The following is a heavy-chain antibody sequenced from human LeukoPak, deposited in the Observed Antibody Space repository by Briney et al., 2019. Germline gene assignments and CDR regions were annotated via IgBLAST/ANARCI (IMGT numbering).Heavy chain of an antibody. D-gene: IGHD1-1*01. CDR1: GFTFDDYG. V-gene: IGHV3-20*04. J-gene: IGHJ4*02. CDR2: INWNGGST. Sequence: GGSLRLSCAASGFTFDDYGMSWVRQAPGKGLEWVSGINWNGGSTGYADSVKGRFTISRDNAKNSLYLQMNSLRVEDTAVYYCARAERAGTAPDFDHWGQGTLVTVSS. CDR3: ARAERAGTAPDFDH.